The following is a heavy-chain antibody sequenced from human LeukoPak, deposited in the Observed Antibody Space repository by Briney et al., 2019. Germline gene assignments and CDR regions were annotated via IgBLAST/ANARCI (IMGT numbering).Heavy chain of an antibody. D-gene: IGHD6-13*01. J-gene: IGHJ4*02. CDR2: MNPNSANT. CDR1: GYTFTNYD. Sequence: ASVKVSCKASGYTFTNYDINWVRQATGQGLEWMGWMNPNSANTGYAQKFQGRVTMTRDTSISTAYMELSRLRSDDTAVYYCARGYSSSWYVTGGPDYWGQGTLVTVSS. V-gene: IGHV1-8*01. CDR3: ARGYSSSWYVTGGPDY.